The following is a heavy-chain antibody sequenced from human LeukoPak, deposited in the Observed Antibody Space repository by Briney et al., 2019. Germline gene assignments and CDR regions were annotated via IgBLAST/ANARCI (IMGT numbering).Heavy chain of an antibody. J-gene: IGHJ4*02. Sequence: SVKVSCKASGGTFSSYALSWVRQAPGQGLEWMGRIVPIIGIANYAQKFQGRLTITADKPTSTVFLELRSLRSEDTAVYYCGNDLSTHYDSTGDHSWGQGTLVTVSS. V-gene: IGHV1-69*04. CDR3: GNDLSTHYDSTGDHS. CDR2: IVPIIGIA. D-gene: IGHD3-22*01. CDR1: GGTFSSYA.